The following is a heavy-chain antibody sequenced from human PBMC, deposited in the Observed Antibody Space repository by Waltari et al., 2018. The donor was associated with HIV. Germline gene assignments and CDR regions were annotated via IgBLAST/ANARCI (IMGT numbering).Heavy chain of an antibody. V-gene: IGHV3-21*02. CDR1: GFTFSRYT. CDR3: VRDDPGYEPIDY. J-gene: IGHJ4*02. D-gene: IGHD2-2*01. Sequence: VRLMESGGGLVEPGGSLTISCAASGFTFSRYTMNWIRHIPGKGLELLASISRDNRESYYIDSIKGRFTISRDNAANSVFLHMDRLRVDDTAKYFCVRDDPGYEPIDYWGRGTRVTVSS. CDR2: ISRDNRES.